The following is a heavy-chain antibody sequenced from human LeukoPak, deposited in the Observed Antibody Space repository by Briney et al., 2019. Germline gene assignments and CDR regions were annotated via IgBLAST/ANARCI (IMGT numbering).Heavy chain of an antibody. V-gene: IGHV4-39*01. D-gene: IGHD3-9*01. CDR3: ARVDILTGYYPGY. CDR1: GGSISSSSYY. CDR2: IYYSGST. Sequence: SETLSLTCTVSGGSISSSSYYWGWIRQPPGKGLEWIGSIYYSGSTYYNPSLKSRVTISVDTSKNQFSLKLSSVTAADAAVYYCARVDILTGYYPGYWGQGTLVTVSS. J-gene: IGHJ4*02.